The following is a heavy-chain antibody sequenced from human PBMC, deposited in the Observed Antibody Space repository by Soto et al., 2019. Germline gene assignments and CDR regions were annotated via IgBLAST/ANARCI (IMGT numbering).Heavy chain of an antibody. D-gene: IGHD6-13*01. CDR2: IVVGSGNT. J-gene: IGHJ6*02. Sequence: QMQLVQSGPEVKKPGTSVKVSCKASGFTFTSSAVQWVRQARGQRLEWIGWIVVGSGNTNYAQKFQERVTITRDMSTSTAYMELSSLRSEDTAVYYCAADAVPEGQQLVRSSYYYYYGMDVWGQGTTVTVSS. CDR3: AADAVPEGQQLVRSSYYYYYGMDV. V-gene: IGHV1-58*01. CDR1: GFTFTSSA.